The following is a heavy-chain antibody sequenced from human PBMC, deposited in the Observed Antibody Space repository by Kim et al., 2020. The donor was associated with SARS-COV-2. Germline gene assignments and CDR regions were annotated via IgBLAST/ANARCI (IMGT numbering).Heavy chain of an antibody. J-gene: IGHJ4*02. CDR2: ISYDSTNK. D-gene: IGHD2-2*01. Sequence: GGSLRLSCAASGFTFSSYAMHWVRQTPGKGLEWVTVISYDSTNKYYADSVKGRFTISRDNSKNTVYLQMNSLRADDTALYYCAREYCDRTTCNLFDHWGQGTLVTVSS. V-gene: IGHV3-30-3*01. CDR3: AREYCDRTTCNLFDH. CDR1: GFTFSSYA.